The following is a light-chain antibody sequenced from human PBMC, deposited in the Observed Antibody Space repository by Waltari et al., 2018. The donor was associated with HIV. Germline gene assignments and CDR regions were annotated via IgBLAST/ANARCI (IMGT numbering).Light chain of an antibody. Sequence: QSVLTQPPSAFGSPGQRLTISCSGSSSNSGSNAVNWYQHLPGTAPTLLIFGNEQRPSGVPARFSGSKSGTSASLAISGLRSEDEGEYYCASWDDSLKVVVFGGGTKLTV. V-gene: IGLV1-44*01. J-gene: IGLJ2*01. CDR2: GNE. CDR1: SSNSGSNA. CDR3: ASWDDSLKVVV.